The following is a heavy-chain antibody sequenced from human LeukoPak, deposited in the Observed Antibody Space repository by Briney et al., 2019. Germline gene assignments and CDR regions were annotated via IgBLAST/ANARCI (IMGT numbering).Heavy chain of an antibody. CDR3: ASESTMVRGNNGYYFDY. CDR1: GGTFSSYA. V-gene: IGHV1-69*13. D-gene: IGHD3-10*01. Sequence: SVKVSCKASGGTFSSYAISWVRQAPGQGLEWMGGIFPIFGTANYAQKFQGRVTITADESTSTAYMELSSLRSEDTAVYYCASESTMVRGNNGYYFDYWGRGTLVTVSS. CDR2: IFPIFGTA. J-gene: IGHJ4*02.